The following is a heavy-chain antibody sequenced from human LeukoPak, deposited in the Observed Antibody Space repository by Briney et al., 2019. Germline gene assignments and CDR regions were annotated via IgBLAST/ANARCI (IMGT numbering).Heavy chain of an antibody. Sequence: ASVKVSCKASGYTFTSYYMHWVRQAPGQGLEWMGIINPSDGSTSYAQKFQGRVTMTRDTSTSTVYMELSSLRSEDTAVYYCARDWVRLGELSSPGFQHWGQGTLVTVSS. J-gene: IGHJ1*01. D-gene: IGHD3-16*02. CDR1: GYTFTSYY. V-gene: IGHV1-46*01. CDR3: ARDWVRLGELSSPGFQH. CDR2: INPSDGST.